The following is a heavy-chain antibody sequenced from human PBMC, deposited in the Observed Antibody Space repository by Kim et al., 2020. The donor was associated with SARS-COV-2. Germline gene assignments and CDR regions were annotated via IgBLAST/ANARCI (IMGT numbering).Heavy chain of an antibody. D-gene: IGHD2-21*01. CDR1: GFNFSSHW. V-gene: IGHV3-7*03. CDR3: ARDPAYVAFDY. CDR2: IKPDGSGK. J-gene: IGHJ4*02. Sequence: GGSLRLSCGASGFNFSSHWMTWVRRAPGKGLEWVAEIKPDGSGKYYVDSVKGRFTIYRDNPKNSVYLQMDSLGVEDTAVYYCARDPAYVAFDYWGQGTLVTVSS.